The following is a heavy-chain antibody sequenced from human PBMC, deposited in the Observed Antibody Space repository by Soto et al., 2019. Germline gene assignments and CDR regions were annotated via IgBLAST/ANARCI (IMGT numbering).Heavy chain of an antibody. J-gene: IGHJ5*02. Sequence: PSETLSLTCTVSGGSISSYYWSWIRQPPGKGLEWIGYIYYSGSTNYNPSLKSRVTISVDTSKNQFSLKLSSVTAADTAVYYCARGDFWNGHHYSNWFDPWGQGTLVTVSS. CDR3: ARGDFWNGHHYSNWFDP. D-gene: IGHD3-3*01. CDR2: IYYSGST. CDR1: GGSISSYY. V-gene: IGHV4-59*01.